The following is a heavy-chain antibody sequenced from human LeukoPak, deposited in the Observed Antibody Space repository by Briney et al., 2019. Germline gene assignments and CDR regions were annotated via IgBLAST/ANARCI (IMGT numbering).Heavy chain of an antibody. CDR2: IYYTGSA. Sequence: SETLSLTCTGSGGSISNSDYYWSWIRQPPGRGLEWLGNIYYTGSASYNASLKSRVTLSVDTVNNQFSLQPTSVTAADTAVYYCARENYCTNGVCWAFDPWGPGTLVIVSS. CDR1: GGSISNSDYY. D-gene: IGHD2-8*01. J-gene: IGHJ5*02. V-gene: IGHV4-39*07. CDR3: ARENYCTNGVCWAFDP.